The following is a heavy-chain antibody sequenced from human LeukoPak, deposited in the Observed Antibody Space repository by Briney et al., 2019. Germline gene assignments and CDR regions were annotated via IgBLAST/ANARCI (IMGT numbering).Heavy chain of an antibody. CDR2: IYYSGST. J-gene: IGHJ3*01. CDR3: EKAGAGYSHISGGLVFVV. D-gene: IGHD2-15*01. Sequence: SETLSLTCTVSGDSVSSTGYYWGWIRQPPGKGLEWIGTIYYSGSTYYNPSLKSRVTMSEDTSRNQFSLRLSSVNAADTAVYYGEKAGAGYSHISGGLVFVVGGHGKMVPVCS. CDR1: GDSVSSTGYY. V-gene: IGHV4-39*01.